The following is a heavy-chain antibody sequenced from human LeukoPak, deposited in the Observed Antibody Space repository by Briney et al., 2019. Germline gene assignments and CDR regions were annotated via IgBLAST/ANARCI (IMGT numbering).Heavy chain of an antibody. Sequence: GGSLRLSCVVSGFTFSNDWMHWVRQAPGKGLVWVSRINTDGSSTTYADSVRGRFTFSRDNAKNTLFLQMNSLRTEDTAVYYCARGEYGSAWPNIDYWGQGTLVTVSS. CDR3: ARGEYGSAWPNIDY. V-gene: IGHV3-74*01. D-gene: IGHD6-19*01. CDR1: GFTFSNDW. J-gene: IGHJ4*02. CDR2: INTDGSST.